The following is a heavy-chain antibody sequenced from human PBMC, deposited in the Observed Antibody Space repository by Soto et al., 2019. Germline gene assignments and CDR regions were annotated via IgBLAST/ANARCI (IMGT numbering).Heavy chain of an antibody. CDR1: GYTFTSYG. CDR2: ISAYNGNT. V-gene: IGHV1-18*01. J-gene: IGHJ6*02. D-gene: IGHD6-13*01. Sequence: GASVKVSCKASGYTFTSYGISWVRQAPGQGLEWMGWISAYNGNTNYAQKLQGRVTMTTDTSTSTAYMELRSLRSDDTAVYYCAREFVPPEYSSSWRMVYYYYGMDVWGQGTTVTVSS. CDR3: AREFVPPEYSSSWRMVYYYYGMDV.